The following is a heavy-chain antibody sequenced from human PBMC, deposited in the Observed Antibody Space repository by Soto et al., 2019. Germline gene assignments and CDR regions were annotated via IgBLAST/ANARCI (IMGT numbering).Heavy chain of an antibody. CDR2: ISPKSTYR. V-gene: IGHV3-11*06. CDR3: VRGGGGGLFEH. CDR1: GFPFSDYY. Sequence: QVHLVESGGGLVKPGGSLRLSCPTSGFPFSDYYMSWIRQAPGKGLEWLSHISPKSTYRNYADSVKGGFTISRDTTKSSLFLQMNSLGVEDTAVYYCVRGGGGGLFEHWGQGVLVTVSS. D-gene: IGHD2-21*01. J-gene: IGHJ4*02.